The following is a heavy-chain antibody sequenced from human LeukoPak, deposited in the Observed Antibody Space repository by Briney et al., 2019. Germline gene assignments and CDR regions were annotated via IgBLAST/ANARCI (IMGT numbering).Heavy chain of an antibody. CDR3: ATGIVATIEF. V-gene: IGHV4-61*08. J-gene: IGHJ4*02. D-gene: IGHD5-12*01. CDR2: FYDSGST. Sequence: SETLSLTCTVSGGSVSSGGYYWSWIRQPPGKGLEWIGFFYDSGSTNYNPSLKSRVTISVDTSKNQFSLRLSSVTAADTAVYYCATGIVATIEFWGLGTLVTVSS. CDR1: GGSVSSGGYY.